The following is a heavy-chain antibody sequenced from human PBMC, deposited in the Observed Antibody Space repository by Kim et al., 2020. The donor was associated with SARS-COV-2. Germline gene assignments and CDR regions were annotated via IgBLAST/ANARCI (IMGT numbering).Heavy chain of an antibody. Sequence: SETLSLTCAVYGGSFSGYYWSWIRQPPGKGLEWIGEINHSGSTNYNPSLKSRVTISVDTSKNQFSLKLSSVTAADTAVYYCARGPSSSSHYGMDVWGQGT. D-gene: IGHD6-13*01. CDR2: INHSGST. CDR1: GGSFSGYY. V-gene: IGHV4-34*01. J-gene: IGHJ6*02. CDR3: ARGPSSSSHYGMDV.